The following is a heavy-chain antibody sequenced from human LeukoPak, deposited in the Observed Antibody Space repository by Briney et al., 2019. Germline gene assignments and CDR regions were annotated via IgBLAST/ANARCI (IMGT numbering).Heavy chain of an antibody. CDR2: IKQDGSEK. CDR3: ARDQGDFWSGYSYFDY. V-gene: IGHV3-7*01. Sequence: GGSLRLSCAASGFTFSSYWMGWVRQAPGKGLEWVANIKQDGSEKYYVDSVRGRFTISRDNAKNSLYLQMNSLRAEDTAVYYCARDQGDFWSGYSYFDYWGQGTLVTVSS. CDR1: GFTFSSYW. J-gene: IGHJ4*02. D-gene: IGHD3-3*01.